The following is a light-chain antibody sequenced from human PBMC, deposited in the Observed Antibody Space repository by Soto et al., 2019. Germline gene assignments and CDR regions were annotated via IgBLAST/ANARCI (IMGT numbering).Light chain of an antibody. CDR1: QSVSSSY. J-gene: IGKJ1*01. V-gene: IGKV3-20*01. CDR3: QQYGSSLTWT. Sequence: EFVLTQSPGTLSLSPGERATLSCRASQSVSSSYLAWYQQKPGQAPRLLIYGASSRATGIPDRFSGSGSGTDFTLTISRLEPEDFAVYYCQQYGSSLTWTFGQGTRWIS. CDR2: GAS.